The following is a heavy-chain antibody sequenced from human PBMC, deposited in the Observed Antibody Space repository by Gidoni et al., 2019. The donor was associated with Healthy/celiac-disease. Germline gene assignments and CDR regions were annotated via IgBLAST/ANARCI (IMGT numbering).Heavy chain of an antibody. V-gene: IGHV4-39*01. J-gene: IGHJ5*02. CDR3: ARLERKHNWFDP. CDR1: GGSISSSSYY. CDR2: IYYSGST. Sequence: QLQLQESGPGLVKPSETLSLTCTVSGGSISSSSYYWGWIRQPPGKGPEWIGSIYYSGSTYYNPSLKSRVTISVDTSKNQFSLKLSSVTAADTAVYYCARLERKHNWFDPWGQGTLVTVSS.